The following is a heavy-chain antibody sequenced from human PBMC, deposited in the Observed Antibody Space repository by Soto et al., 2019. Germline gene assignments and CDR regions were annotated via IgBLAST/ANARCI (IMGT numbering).Heavy chain of an antibody. CDR3: ARDFGHGYYLDY. CDR2: ITDSSDTV. Sequence: LRLSCVASGFSFSNYNMNWVRQAPGKGLEWVSYITDSSDTVHYADSVRGRFTISRDNAESSLYLQMNSLRDEDTAVYFCARDFGHGYYLDYWGRGTLVTVSS. V-gene: IGHV3-48*02. CDR1: GFSFSNYN. D-gene: IGHD3-3*01. J-gene: IGHJ4*02.